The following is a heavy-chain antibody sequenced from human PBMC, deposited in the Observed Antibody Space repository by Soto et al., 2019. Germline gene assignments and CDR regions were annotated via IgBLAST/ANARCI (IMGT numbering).Heavy chain of an antibody. CDR3: AREERTISHPPDY. V-gene: IGHV1-18*04. CDR2: ISAYNGNT. Sequence: ASVKVSCKASGYTFTSYYMHWVRQAPGQGLEWMGWISAYNGNTNYAQKLQGRVTMTTDTSTSTAYMELRSLRSDDTAVYYCAREERTISHPPDYWGQGTLVTVSS. J-gene: IGHJ4*02. CDR1: GYTFTSYY. D-gene: IGHD3-3*01.